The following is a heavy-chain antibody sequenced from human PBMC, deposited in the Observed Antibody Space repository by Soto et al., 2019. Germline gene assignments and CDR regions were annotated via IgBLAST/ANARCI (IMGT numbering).Heavy chain of an antibody. Sequence: SETMSLTCTVSGDPITAGGRYWAWIRQHPEKGLEWLGYIHYSGTTDYNPSLKSRLTVSVDTSKNQFSLSLSSVTAADAAIYYCAALTATYWNFSIWGRGTLVTVSS. J-gene: IGHJ2*01. CDR1: GDPITAGGRY. CDR3: AALTATYWNFSI. CDR2: IHYSGTT. D-gene: IGHD2-21*02. V-gene: IGHV4-31*03.